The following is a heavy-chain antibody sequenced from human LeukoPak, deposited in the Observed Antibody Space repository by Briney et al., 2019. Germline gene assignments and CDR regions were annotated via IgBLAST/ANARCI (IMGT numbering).Heavy chain of an antibody. CDR3: ARSSAVHFSMSYYMDV. Sequence: ASVKVSCKASGYTFTSYGISWVRQAPGQGLEWMGWISAYNGNTNYAQNLQGRVTMTTDTSTSTAYMELRSLRSDDTAVYYCARSSAVHFSMSYYMDVWGKGATVTVSS. V-gene: IGHV1-18*01. J-gene: IGHJ6*03. D-gene: IGHD3-3*02. CDR1: GYTFTSYG. CDR2: ISAYNGNT.